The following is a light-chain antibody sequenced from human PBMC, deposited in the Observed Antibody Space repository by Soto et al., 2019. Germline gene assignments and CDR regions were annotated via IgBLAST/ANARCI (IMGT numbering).Light chain of an antibody. V-gene: IGLV1-40*01. CDR1: SSNIGAGYD. CDR2: GNS. Sequence: QSALTQPPSVSGAPGQRVTISCTGSSSNIGAGYDVHWYQQLPGTAPKLLIYGNSNRPSGVPDRFSGSKSGTSASLAITGLQAEDEADYYCQSYDGTLSGSHVLFGGGTKLTVL. J-gene: IGLJ2*01. CDR3: QSYDGTLSGSHVL.